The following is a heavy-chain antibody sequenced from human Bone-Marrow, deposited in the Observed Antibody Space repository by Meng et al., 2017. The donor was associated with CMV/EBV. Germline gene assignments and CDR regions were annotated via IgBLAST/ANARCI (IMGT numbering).Heavy chain of an antibody. Sequence: GGSLRLSCAASGFTFSSYEMNWVRQAPGKGLEWVSYISSSGSTIYYADSVKGRFTISRDNAKNSLYLQVNSLRAEDTAVYYCARDLMKPGIAVAGVSGFDYWGQGTLVTVSS. J-gene: IGHJ4*02. CDR2: ISSSGSTI. V-gene: IGHV3-48*03. D-gene: IGHD6-19*01. CDR1: GFTFSSYE. CDR3: ARDLMKPGIAVAGVSGFDY.